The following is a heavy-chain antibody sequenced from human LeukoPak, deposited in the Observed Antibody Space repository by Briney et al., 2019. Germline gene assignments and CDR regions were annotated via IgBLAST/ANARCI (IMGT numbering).Heavy chain of an antibody. V-gene: IGHV3-23*01. CDR1: GFTFSSYA. CDR3: AKNSGWPWSFDY. CDR2: ISGSGGST. D-gene: IGHD6-19*01. Sequence: GGSLRLSCAASGFTFSSYAMSWVRQAPGKGLEWGSAISGSGGSTYSADSVKGRFTISRDNSKNTLYLQMNSLRAEDTAVSYCAKNSGWPWSFDYWGQGTLVTVSS. J-gene: IGHJ4*02.